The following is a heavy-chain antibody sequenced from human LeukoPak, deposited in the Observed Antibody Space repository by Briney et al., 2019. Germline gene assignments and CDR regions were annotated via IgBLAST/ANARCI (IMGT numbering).Heavy chain of an antibody. CDR3: ARVPFDDDFRSGSFYFDY. CDR2: IRNRANTYSA. CDR1: GFSFSDHY. Sequence: PGGSLRLSCAASGFSFSDHYMDWVRQAPGKGLEWVGRIRNRANTYSAEYAASVQGRFTISRDDSKNSLYLQMNSLQTEDTALYYCARVPFDDDFRSGSFYFDYWGQGTLVTVSS. D-gene: IGHD3-3*01. V-gene: IGHV3-72*01. J-gene: IGHJ4*02.